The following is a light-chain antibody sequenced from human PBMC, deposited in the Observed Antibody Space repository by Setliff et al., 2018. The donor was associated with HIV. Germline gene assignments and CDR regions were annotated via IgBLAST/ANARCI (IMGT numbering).Light chain of an antibody. CDR2: DVT. CDR3: CSYAGSYTSLYV. Sequence: QSALTQPRSVSGSPGQSVTISCTGTSSDVGGYNYVSWYQHLPGKAPKLMIYDVTKRPSGVPDRFSGSKSGNTASLTISGRQSEDEADYYCCSYAGSYTSLYVFGTGTKVTVL. CDR1: SSDVGGYNY. J-gene: IGLJ1*01. V-gene: IGLV2-11*01.